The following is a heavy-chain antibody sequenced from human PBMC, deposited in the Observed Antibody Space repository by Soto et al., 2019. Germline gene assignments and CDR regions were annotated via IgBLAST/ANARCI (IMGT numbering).Heavy chain of an antibody. Sequence: GGSLRLSCAASGFTFSTYAMNWVRQAPGKGLEWVSIMSGSGGTTYYADSVKGRFTISRDNSKNTLYLQMNSLRAEDTAVYYCATGTLVDILDAFDIWGQGTMVTVSS. CDR3: ATGTLVDILDAFDI. D-gene: IGHD5-12*01. J-gene: IGHJ3*02. V-gene: IGHV3-23*01. CDR2: MSGSGGTT. CDR1: GFTFSTYA.